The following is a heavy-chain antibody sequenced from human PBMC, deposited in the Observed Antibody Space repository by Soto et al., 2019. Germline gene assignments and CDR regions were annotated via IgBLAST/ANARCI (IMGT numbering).Heavy chain of an antibody. CDR1: GYTFTGYY. V-gene: IGHV1-2*04. CDR3: ALSRDDDAFDI. J-gene: IGHJ3*02. CDR2: INPNSGGT. D-gene: IGHD2-2*01. Sequence: VSVKVSCKAPGYTFTGYYMHWARQAPGQGLEWMGWINPNSGGTNYAQKFQGWVTMTRDTSISTAYMELSRLRSDDTAVYYCALSRDDDAFDIWGQGTMVTVSS.